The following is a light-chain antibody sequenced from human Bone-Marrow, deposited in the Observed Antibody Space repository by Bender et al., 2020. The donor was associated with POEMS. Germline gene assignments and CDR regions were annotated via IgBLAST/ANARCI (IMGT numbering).Light chain of an antibody. Sequence: QSVLTQPPSASGTPGQRVTISCSGSSFNIGSNFLYWYQQLPGTAPKLLIYRNVQRPSGVPDRFSGSKSGTSGSLAITGLRSEDEAEYYCAIWDDNLSGWVFGGGTKLTV. V-gene: IGLV1-47*01. CDR3: AIWDDNLSGWV. J-gene: IGLJ3*02. CDR2: RNV. CDR1: SFNIGSNF.